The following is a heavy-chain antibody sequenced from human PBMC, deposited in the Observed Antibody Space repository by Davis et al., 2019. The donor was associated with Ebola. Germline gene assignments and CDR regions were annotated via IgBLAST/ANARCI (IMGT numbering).Heavy chain of an antibody. D-gene: IGHD1-26*01. Sequence: ASVKVSCKASGYTFTGYYMHWVRQAPGQGLEWMGWINPNSGGTNYAQKFQGRVTMTRDTSISTAYMELSRLRSDDTAVYYCARAFEWELLPFHFDYWGQGTLVTVSS. CDR2: INPNSGGT. V-gene: IGHV1-2*02. J-gene: IGHJ4*02. CDR3: ARAFEWELLPFHFDY. CDR1: GYTFTGYY.